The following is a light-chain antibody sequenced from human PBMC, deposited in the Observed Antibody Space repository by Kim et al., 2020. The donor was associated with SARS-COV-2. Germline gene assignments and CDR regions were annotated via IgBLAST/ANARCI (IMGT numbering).Light chain of an antibody. CDR2: YDS. CDR1: NIGSKS. V-gene: IGLV3-21*04. J-gene: IGLJ1*01. Sequence: SYELTQPPSVSVAPGKTARITCGGNNIGSKSVHWYQQKPGQAPVLVIYYDSDRPSGIPERFSGSNSGNTATLTISRVEAGDEADHYCQVWDSSRDHYVFG. CDR3: QVWDSSRDHYV.